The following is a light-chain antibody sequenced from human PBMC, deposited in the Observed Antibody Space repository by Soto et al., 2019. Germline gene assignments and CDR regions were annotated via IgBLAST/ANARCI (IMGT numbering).Light chain of an antibody. V-gene: IGLV2-14*03. CDR1: SSDVGGYNY. J-gene: IGLJ2*01. Sequence: QSALTQPASVSGSPGQSISISCTGSSSDVGGYNYVSWYQHHPGKAPKLMIYDVSNRPSGVSNRCSGSRSGNTASLTISGLQDEDEADYYCSSYTSSRTVVFGGGTKLTVL. CDR2: DVS. CDR3: SSYTSSRTVV.